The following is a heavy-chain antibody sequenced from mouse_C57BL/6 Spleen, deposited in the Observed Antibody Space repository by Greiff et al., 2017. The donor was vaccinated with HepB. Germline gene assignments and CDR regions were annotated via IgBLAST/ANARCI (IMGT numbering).Heavy chain of an antibody. V-gene: IGHV1-69*01. D-gene: IGHD3-2*02. J-gene: IGHJ3*01. Sequence: QVQLQQPGAELVMPGASVKLSCKASGYTFTSYWMHWVKQRPGQGLEWIGEIDPSDSYTNYNQKFKGKSTLTVDKSSSTAYMQLSSLTSEDSAVDYCAKLDSSGYTAWFAYWGQGTLVTVSA. CDR3: AKLDSSGYTAWFAY. CDR2: IDPSDSYT. CDR1: GYTFTSYW.